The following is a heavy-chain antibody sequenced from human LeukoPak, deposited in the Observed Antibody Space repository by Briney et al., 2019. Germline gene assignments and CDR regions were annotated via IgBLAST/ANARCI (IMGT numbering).Heavy chain of an antibody. Sequence: SETLSLTCAVYGGSFSGYYWSWIRQPPGKGLEWLGEINHSGSTNYNPSLKSRVTISVDTSKNQFPLKLSSVTAADTAVYYCVRSQFPGFDYWGQGTLVTVSS. CDR2: INHSGST. J-gene: IGHJ4*02. CDR1: GGSFSGYY. CDR3: VRSQFPGFDY. V-gene: IGHV4-34*01.